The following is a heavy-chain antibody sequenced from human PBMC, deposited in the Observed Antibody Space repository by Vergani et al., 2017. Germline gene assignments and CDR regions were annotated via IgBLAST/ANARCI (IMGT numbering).Heavy chain of an antibody. CDR2: IYPGDSDT. Sequence: EVQLVQSGAEVKKPGESLKISCKGSGYSFTSYWIGWVRQMPGKGLEWMGIIYPGDSDTRYSPSFQGQVTISADKSISTAYLQWSSLKASDTAMYYCASPGRGYCSSTSCRPPLFDSWSQGTMVTVSS. V-gene: IGHV5-51*01. CDR1: GYSFTSYW. D-gene: IGHD2-2*03. CDR3: ASPGRGYCSSTSCRPPLFDS. J-gene: IGHJ3*02.